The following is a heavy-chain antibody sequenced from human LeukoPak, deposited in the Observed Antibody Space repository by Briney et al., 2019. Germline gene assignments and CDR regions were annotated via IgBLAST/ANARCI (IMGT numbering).Heavy chain of an antibody. D-gene: IGHD3-3*01. J-gene: IGHJ6*03. CDR1: GFTFSSYW. Sequence: GGSLRLSCAASGFTFSSYWMSWVRQAPGKGLEWVANIKQDGSEKYYVDSVKGRFTISRDNAKNSLYLQMNSLRAEDTALYYCARNINCDFWSGYTLRSYYYYMDVWGKGTTVTVSS. CDR2: IKQDGSEK. CDR3: ARNINCDFWSGYTLRSYYYYMDV. V-gene: IGHV3-7*03.